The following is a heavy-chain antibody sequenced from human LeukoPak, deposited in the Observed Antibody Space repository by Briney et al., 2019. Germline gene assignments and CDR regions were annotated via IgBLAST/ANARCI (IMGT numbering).Heavy chain of an antibody. D-gene: IGHD3-3*01. CDR3: ARDRGGGDFWSGYYVFWFDP. CDR1: GYTFTSYG. CDR2: ISAYNGNT. V-gene: IGHV1-18*01. Sequence: ASVKVSCKASGYTFTSYGISWVRQAPGQGLEWMGWISAYNGNTNYAQKLQGRVTMTTDTSTSTAYMELRSLRSDDTAVYYCARDRGGGDFWSGYYVFWFDPWGQGTLVTVSS. J-gene: IGHJ5*02.